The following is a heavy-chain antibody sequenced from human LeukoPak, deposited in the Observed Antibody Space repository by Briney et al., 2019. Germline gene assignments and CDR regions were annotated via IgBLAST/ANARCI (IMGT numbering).Heavy chain of an antibody. V-gene: IGHV4-4*07. CDR1: GGSIRSY. CDR2: IYGSGST. CDR3: ARGPPPPWDLLGGVSRVTFYFDY. D-gene: IGHD1-26*01. J-gene: IGHJ4*02. Sequence: SETLSLTCTVSGGSIRSYWSWIRQPAGKGLEWIGRIYGSGSTDYNPSLKSRVTMSIDASKNQSSLKLSSVTAADTAVYYCARGPPPPWDLLGGVSRVTFYFDYWGQGTLVTVSS.